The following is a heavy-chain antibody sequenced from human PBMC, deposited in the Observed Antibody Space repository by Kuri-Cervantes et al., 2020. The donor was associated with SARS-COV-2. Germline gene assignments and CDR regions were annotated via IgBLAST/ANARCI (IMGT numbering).Heavy chain of an antibody. CDR2: ISSNGGNT. CDR3: ARGRYGLDY. CDR1: GFIFSSFT. J-gene: IGHJ4*02. Sequence: GESLKISCAASGFIFSSFTMHWVRQAPGKGLEYVAAISSNGGNTYYANSVKGRFTISRDNAKNSLCLQMNSLRAEDTAVYYCARGRYGLDYWGQGTLVTVSS. D-gene: IGHD4-17*01. V-gene: IGHV3-64*04.